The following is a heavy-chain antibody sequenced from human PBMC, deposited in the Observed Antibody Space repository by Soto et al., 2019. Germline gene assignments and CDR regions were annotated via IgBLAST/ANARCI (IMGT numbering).Heavy chain of an antibody. D-gene: IGHD3-3*02. CDR2: IYYSGSA. J-gene: IGHJ5*02. Sequence: PSETLSLTCAVYGGSFSGYYWGWIRQPPGKGLEWIGSIYYSGSAYYSPSLKSRVTMSVDTSKNQLSLELRSVTAADTAVYYCARLHFNSPHSVPLVPWCQGTLVTLVS. CDR1: GGSFSGYY. V-gene: IGHV4-39*01. CDR3: ARLHFNSPHSVPLVP.